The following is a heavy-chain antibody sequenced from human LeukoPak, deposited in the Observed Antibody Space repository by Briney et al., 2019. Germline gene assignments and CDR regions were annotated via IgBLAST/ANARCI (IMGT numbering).Heavy chain of an antibody. V-gene: IGHV4-39*07. CDR3: ARDRSFSDAFDI. Sequence: SETLSLTCTVSGGSISSSSYYWGWIRQPPGKGLEWIGSIYYSGSTYYNPPLKSRVTISVDRSKNQFSLKLSSVTAADTAVYYCARDRSFSDAFDIWGQGTMVTVSS. D-gene: IGHD2/OR15-2a*01. J-gene: IGHJ3*02. CDR1: GGSISSSSYY. CDR2: IYYSGST.